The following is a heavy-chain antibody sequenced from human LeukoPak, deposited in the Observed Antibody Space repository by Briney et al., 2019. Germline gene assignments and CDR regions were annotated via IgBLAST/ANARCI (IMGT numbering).Heavy chain of an antibody. Sequence: SETLSLTCSVSGGSISSDNYYWSWIRQPPGKGLEWIGEINHSGSTNYNPSLKSRVTISVDTSKNQFSLKLSSVTAADTAVYYCARGAMSGYCSGGSCYSDSWYFRGWFDPWGQGTLVTVSS. CDR3: ARGAMSGYCSGGSCYSDSWYFRGWFDP. J-gene: IGHJ5*02. CDR2: INHSGST. V-gene: IGHV4-39*07. CDR1: GGSISSDNYY. D-gene: IGHD2-15*01.